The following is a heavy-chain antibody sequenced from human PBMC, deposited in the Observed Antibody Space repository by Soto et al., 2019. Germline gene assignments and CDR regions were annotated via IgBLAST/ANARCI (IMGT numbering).Heavy chain of an antibody. CDR1: GGSISSGGYS. J-gene: IGHJ5*02. V-gene: IGHV4-30-2*01. D-gene: IGHD4-4*01. Sequence: QLQLQESGSGLVKPSQTLSLTCAVSGGSISSGGYSWSWIRQPPGKGLEWFGYIYHSGSTYYNPSLKSRVTISVDRSKNQFSLKLSSVTAADTAVYYCARDLSSNYSHTVGFDPWGQGTLVTVSS. CDR2: IYHSGST. CDR3: ARDLSSNYSHTVGFDP.